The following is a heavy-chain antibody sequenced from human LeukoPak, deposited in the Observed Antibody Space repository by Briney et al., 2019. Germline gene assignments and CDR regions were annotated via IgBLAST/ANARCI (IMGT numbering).Heavy chain of an antibody. CDR3: ATEIVDGGFDP. CDR1: GGSISSYY. Sequence: SETLSLTCTVSGGSISSYYWSWIRQPPGKGLEWVGYIYYSGSTNYNHSLKSRVTISVDTSKNQFSLKLSSVTAADTAVYYCATEIVDGGFDPWGQGTLVTVSS. CDR2: IYYSGST. J-gene: IGHJ5*02. D-gene: IGHD2-15*01. V-gene: IGHV4-59*01.